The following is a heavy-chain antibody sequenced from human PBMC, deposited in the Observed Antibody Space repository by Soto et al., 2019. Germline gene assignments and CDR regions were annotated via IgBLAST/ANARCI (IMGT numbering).Heavy chain of an antibody. J-gene: IGHJ4*02. Sequence: SETLSLTCAVYGGSFSGYYWSWIRQPPGKGLEWIGEINHSGSTNYNPSLKSRVTISVDTSKNQFSLKLRSVTAADTAVYSCARGLETGVPDYWGQGTLVTVSS. V-gene: IGHV4-34*01. D-gene: IGHD7-27*01. CDR3: ARGLETGVPDY. CDR1: GGSFSGYY. CDR2: INHSGST.